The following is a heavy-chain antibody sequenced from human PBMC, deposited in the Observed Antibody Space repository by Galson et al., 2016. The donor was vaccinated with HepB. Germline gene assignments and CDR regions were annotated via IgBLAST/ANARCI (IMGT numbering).Heavy chain of an antibody. V-gene: IGHV3-30*18. Sequence: SLRLSCAASGFTFSSYGMHWVRQAPGKGLEWVAVISYAGSDKYYADSVKGRFPISRDNSKNTRYLQMNSLRPEDAAVYYCAKDRRYYDSSGYFWEGYYYDGMDVWGQGTTVTVSS. J-gene: IGHJ6*02. CDR1: GFTFSSYG. CDR2: ISYAGSDK. D-gene: IGHD3-22*01. CDR3: AKDRRYYDSSGYFWEGYYYDGMDV.